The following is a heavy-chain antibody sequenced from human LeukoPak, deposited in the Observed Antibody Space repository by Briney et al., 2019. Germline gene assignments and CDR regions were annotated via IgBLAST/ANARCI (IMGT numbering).Heavy chain of an antibody. CDR2: ISAQHGQT. D-gene: IGHD2-8*01. J-gene: IGHJ4*02. Sequence: ASVKVSCKTSGYSENFYGITWVRQVAGQGLEWMGWISAQHGQTEYAPNSQDRVTMTADTYTNTAYMELRSLRSDDTAVYYCAGSLGYCTSNVCYLKYWGQGTLVTVSS. CDR1: GYSENFYG. V-gene: IGHV1-18*01. CDR3: AGSLGYCTSNVCYLKY.